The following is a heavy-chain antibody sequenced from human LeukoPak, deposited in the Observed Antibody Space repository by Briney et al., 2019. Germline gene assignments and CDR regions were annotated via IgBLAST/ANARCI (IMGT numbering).Heavy chain of an antibody. CDR3: ALERGYCSSTSCYTDKYYYYYYMDV. J-gene: IGHJ6*03. D-gene: IGHD2-2*02. Sequence: SETLSLTCTVSGGSISSYYWSWIRQPAGKGLEWIGRIYTSGSTNYNPSLKSRVTMSVDTSKNQFSLKLSSVTAADTAVYYCALERGYCSSTSCYTDKYYYYYYMDVWGKGTTVTVSS. CDR1: GGSISSYY. CDR2: IYTSGST. V-gene: IGHV4-4*07.